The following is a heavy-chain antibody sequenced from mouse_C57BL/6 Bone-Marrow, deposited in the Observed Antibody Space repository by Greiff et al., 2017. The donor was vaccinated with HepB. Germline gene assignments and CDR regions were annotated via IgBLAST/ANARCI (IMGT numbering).Heavy chain of an antibody. CDR2: ISDGGSYT. V-gene: IGHV5-4*03. J-gene: IGHJ3*01. CDR3: ARAAYYSNYWFAY. D-gene: IGHD2-5*01. Sequence: EVNVVESGGGLVKPGGSLKLSCAASGFTFSSYAMSWVRQTPEKRLEWVATISDGGSYTYYPDNVKGRFTISRDNAKNNLYLQMSHLKSEDTAMYYCARAAYYSNYWFAYWGQGTLVTVSA. CDR1: GFTFSSYA.